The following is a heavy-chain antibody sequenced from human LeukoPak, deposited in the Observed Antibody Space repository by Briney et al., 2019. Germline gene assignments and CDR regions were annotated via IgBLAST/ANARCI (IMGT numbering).Heavy chain of an antibody. CDR1: GYTFTGYY. J-gene: IGHJ3*02. CDR3: ARGYI. CDR2: INPNSGFT. V-gene: IGHV1-2*02. Sequence: ASVKVSCKASGYTFTGYYMHWVRQAPGQGLEWMGWINPNSGFTNYAQKFQGRVTMTRDKSISPAYLQWSSLKASDTAMYYCARGYIWGQGTMVTVSS.